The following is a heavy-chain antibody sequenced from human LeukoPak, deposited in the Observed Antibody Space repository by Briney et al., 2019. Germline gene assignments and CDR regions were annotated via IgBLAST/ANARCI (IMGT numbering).Heavy chain of an antibody. CDR3: ARGGKFYYDSSGYPGDY. D-gene: IGHD3-22*01. J-gene: IGHJ4*02. CDR1: GFTFTDYW. Sequence: GGPLRLSCAASGFTFTDYWMSWVRRAPEKGLEWVANIKRDGSEKYYADSVKGRFTISRDNVKRSLSLQMNSLRAEDTAVYYCARGGKFYYDSSGYPGDYWGQGILVTVSS. V-gene: IGHV3-7*01. CDR2: IKRDGSEK.